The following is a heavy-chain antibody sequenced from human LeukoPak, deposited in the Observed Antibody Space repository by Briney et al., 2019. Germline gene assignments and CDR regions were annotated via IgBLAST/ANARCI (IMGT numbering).Heavy chain of an antibody. Sequence: PGRSLRLSCAASGFTFSSYGMHWVRQAPGKGLEWVAVIWYDGSNKYYADSVKGRFTISRDNAKNSLYLQMNSLRAEDTAVYYCARGSRPPIAVAGTGWFDPWGQGTLVTVSS. D-gene: IGHD6-19*01. J-gene: IGHJ5*02. V-gene: IGHV3-33*01. CDR2: IWYDGSNK. CDR1: GFTFSSYG. CDR3: ARGSRPPIAVAGTGWFDP.